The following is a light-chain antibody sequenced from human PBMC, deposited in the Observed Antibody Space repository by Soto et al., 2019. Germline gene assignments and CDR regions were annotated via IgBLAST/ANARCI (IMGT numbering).Light chain of an antibody. CDR2: DVS. CDR3: SSYTSSSTLYV. Sequence: QSALTQPASVSGSPGQSITISCTGTSSDVGGYNYVSWYQQHPGTAPKLMIYDVSNRPSGVSNRFSGSKSGNTASLTISGLQGEDEADYYCSSYTSSSTLYVFGTGTKVTVL. J-gene: IGLJ1*01. V-gene: IGLV2-14*01. CDR1: SSDVGGYNY.